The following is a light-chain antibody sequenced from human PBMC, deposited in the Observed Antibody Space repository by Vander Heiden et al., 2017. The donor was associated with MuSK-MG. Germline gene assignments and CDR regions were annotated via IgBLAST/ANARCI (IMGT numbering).Light chain of an antibody. Sequence: EIVLTQSPGTLSLSPGERATLSCRASQSVSRSSLAWYQQKPDQAPRLLIYGASSRATGIPDRFSGSGSGTDFTLTISRLEPEDFAVYYCQQDSSSSRTFGQGTKVEIK. V-gene: IGKV3-20*01. CDR3: QQDSSSSRT. CDR2: GAS. J-gene: IGKJ1*01. CDR1: QSVSRSS.